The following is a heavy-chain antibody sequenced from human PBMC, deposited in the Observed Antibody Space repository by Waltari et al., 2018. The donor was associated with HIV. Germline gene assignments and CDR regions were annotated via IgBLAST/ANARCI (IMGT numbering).Heavy chain of an antibody. CDR2: ISDDGTNK. Sequence: QVQLVESGGGVVQPGRSRRLTCAASGSTISSYAMHWVRQAPGEVLEWLAVISDDGTNKYYADSVKDRFIIYRDNSQNTLYLQMFSLRPEDTAVYYCTRASAADLDFWGQGTLVTVSS. J-gene: IGHJ4*02. V-gene: IGHV3-30-3*01. CDR3: TRASAADLDF. CDR1: GSTISSYA. D-gene: IGHD2-2*01.